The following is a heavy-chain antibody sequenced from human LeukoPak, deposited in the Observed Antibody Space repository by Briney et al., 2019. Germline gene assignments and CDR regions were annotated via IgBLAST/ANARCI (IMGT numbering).Heavy chain of an antibody. V-gene: IGHV3-21*01. J-gene: IGHJ4*02. CDR2: ISSSSSYI. D-gene: IGHD3-10*01. Sequence: GGSLRLSCAASGFTFSRHSINWVRQAPGKGLEWVSSISSSSSYIYYADSVKGRFTISRDNSKNTLYLQMNSLRAEDTAVYYCANGFSDVPFDYWGQGTLVTVSS. CDR3: ANGFSDVPFDY. CDR1: GFTFSRHS.